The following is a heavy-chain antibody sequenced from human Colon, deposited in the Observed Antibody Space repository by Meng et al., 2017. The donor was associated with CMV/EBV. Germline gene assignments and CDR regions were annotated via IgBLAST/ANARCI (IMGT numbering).Heavy chain of an antibody. Sequence: GESLKISCAASGFTFSSYGMNWVRQAPGKGLEWVAFIRYDGTNKYYGDSVGGRFTISRDNSKNTLYLQMNSLRAEDTAVDYCADDYSLYWGRGTLVTVSS. D-gene: IGHD2-21*01. V-gene: IGHV3-30*02. J-gene: IGHJ4*02. CDR3: ADDYSLY. CDR1: GFTFSSYG. CDR2: IRYDGTNK.